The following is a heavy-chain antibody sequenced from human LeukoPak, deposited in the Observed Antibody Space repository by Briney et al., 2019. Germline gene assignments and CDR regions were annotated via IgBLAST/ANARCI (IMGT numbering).Heavy chain of an antibody. CDR1: GYSFTGYY. Sequence: ASVKVSCKTSGYSFTGYYIHWVRQAPGRGLEWMGWISPNNGATKYVQKFQGRVAMTRDTSINVAYMELSRLRSDDTAIYYCPLYGSASYWGQGTLVTVSS. V-gene: IGHV1-2*02. CDR3: PLYGSASY. J-gene: IGHJ4*02. D-gene: IGHD3-10*01. CDR2: ISPNNGAT.